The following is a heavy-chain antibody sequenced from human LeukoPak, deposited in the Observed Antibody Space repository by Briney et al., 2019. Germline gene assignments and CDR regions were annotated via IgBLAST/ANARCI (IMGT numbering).Heavy chain of an antibody. CDR2: ISSSGSTI. CDR3: AKDAPIAVASGFADY. V-gene: IGHV3-48*03. J-gene: IGHJ4*02. Sequence: PGGSLRLSCAASGFTFSSYEMNWVRQAPGKGLEWVSYISSSGSTIYYADSVKGRFTISRDNAKNSLYLQMNSLRAEDTAVYYCAKDAPIAVASGFADYWGQGTLVTVSS. D-gene: IGHD6-19*01. CDR1: GFTFSSYE.